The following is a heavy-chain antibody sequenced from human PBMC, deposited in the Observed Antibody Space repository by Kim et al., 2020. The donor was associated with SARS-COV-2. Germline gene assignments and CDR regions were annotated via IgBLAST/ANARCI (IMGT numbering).Heavy chain of an antibody. CDR3: ARAYSSGWFN. V-gene: IGHV3-7*01. J-gene: IGHJ4*02. D-gene: IGHD6-19*01. Sequence: ENYDVDSVKGRFTISRDNAKNSLYLQMNSLRADETAVYYCARAYSSGWFNWGQGTLVTVSS. CDR2: EN.